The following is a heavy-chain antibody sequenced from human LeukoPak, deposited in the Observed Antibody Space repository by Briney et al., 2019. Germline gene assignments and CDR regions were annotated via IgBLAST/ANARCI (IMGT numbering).Heavy chain of an antibody. J-gene: IGHJ4*02. CDR2: ISSSSGYT. CDR1: GFTFSDYY. V-gene: IGHV3-11*05. Sequence: PGGSLRLSCAASGFTFSDYYMSWIRQAPGKGLEWVSYISSSSGYTNYADSVKGRFTISRDNAKNSLYLQMNSLRAEDTALYYCARGGSRKEVAYWGQGTLVTVSS. CDR3: ARGGSRKEVAY. D-gene: IGHD3-10*01.